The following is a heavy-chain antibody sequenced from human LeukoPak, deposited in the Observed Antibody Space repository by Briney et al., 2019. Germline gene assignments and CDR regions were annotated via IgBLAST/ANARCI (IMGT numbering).Heavy chain of an antibody. D-gene: IGHD6-13*01. V-gene: IGHV5-51*01. CDR1: GYSFISYW. CDR2: ISPGDSDT. J-gene: IGHJ5*02. Sequence: GESLKISCKGSGYSFISYWIGWVRQMPGKGLEWMGIISPGDSDTRYSPSFQGQVTIPADKSVSTAYLQWSSLKASDTAMYYCARRSIAAAGTWWFDPWGQGTLVTVSS. CDR3: ARRSIAAAGTWWFDP.